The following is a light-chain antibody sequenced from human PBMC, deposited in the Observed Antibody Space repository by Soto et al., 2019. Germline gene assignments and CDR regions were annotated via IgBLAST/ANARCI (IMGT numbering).Light chain of an antibody. CDR2: AAS. J-gene: IGKJ3*01. V-gene: IGKV1-27*01. CDR3: HKYNSAPRT. Sequence: DIQMTQSPSSLSASVGDRVTITCRASQGISNYLAWYQQKPGKVPKLLIYAASTLQSGVPSRFSGSGSGTDFTLTISSLQPEDVAPYYCHKYNSAPRTFGPGPKVDIK. CDR1: QGISNY.